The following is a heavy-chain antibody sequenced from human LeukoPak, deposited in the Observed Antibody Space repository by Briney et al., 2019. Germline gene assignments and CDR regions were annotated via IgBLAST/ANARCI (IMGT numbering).Heavy chain of an antibody. D-gene: IGHD3-10*01. CDR1: GLIFSSYW. V-gene: IGHV3-7*01. Sequence: GGSLRLSCAASGLIFSSYWMSWVRQAPGKGLEWVANIKKDGSETYYVDSVKGRFTISRDNSKNTLYLQMNSLRAEDTAVYYCAKDGEAVGTTKGSYYFDYWGQGTLVTVSS. CDR3: AKDGEAVGTTKGSYYFDY. J-gene: IGHJ4*02. CDR2: IKKDGSET.